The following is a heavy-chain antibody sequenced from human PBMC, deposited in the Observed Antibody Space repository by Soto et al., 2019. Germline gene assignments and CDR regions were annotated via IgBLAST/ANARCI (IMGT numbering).Heavy chain of an antibody. CDR3: ARHLAQHPFDY. V-gene: IGHV4-59*08. J-gene: IGHJ4*02. CDR2: IYYSGST. D-gene: IGHD2-2*01. CDR1: GGSISSYY. Sequence: SETLSLTCTVSGGSISSYYWSWIRQPPGKGLEWIGYIYYSGSTNYNPSLKSRVTISVDTSKNQFSLKLSSVTAADTAVYYCARHLAQHPFDYWGQGTLVTVSS.